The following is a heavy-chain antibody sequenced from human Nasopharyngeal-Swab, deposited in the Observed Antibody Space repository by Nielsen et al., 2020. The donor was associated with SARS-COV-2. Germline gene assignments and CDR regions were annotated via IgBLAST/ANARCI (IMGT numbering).Heavy chain of an antibody. Sequence: GESLKISCAASGFIFSNYGMTWVRQAPGKGLEWVANIKQDGSEMYYVDSVKGRFTISRDNAKNSLYLQMNSLRVEDTAVYNCAREGRDGFDYWGQGTLVTVSS. CDR2: IKQDGSEM. D-gene: IGHD5-24*01. V-gene: IGHV3-7*01. J-gene: IGHJ4*02. CDR1: GFIFSNYG. CDR3: AREGRDGFDY.